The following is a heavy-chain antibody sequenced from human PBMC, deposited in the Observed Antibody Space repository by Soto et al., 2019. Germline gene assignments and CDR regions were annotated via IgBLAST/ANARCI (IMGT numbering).Heavy chain of an antibody. J-gene: IGHJ5*02. CDR1: EGSVISRSYY. Sequence: SQTLCLTCTVSEGSVISRSYYWIWIRQPPGKGLEWIGYIYYSGSTNYNPSLKSRVTISVDTSKNQFSLKLSSVTAADTAVYYCARGSTAMVMDSWFDPWGQGTLVTVSS. CDR3: ARGSTAMVMDSWFDP. V-gene: IGHV4-61*01. D-gene: IGHD5-18*01. CDR2: IYYSGST.